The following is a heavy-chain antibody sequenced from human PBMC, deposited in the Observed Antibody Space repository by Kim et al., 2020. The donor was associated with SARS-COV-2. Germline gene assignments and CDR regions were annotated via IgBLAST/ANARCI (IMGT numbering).Heavy chain of an antibody. CDR3: ARDWEMAVPFDI. D-gene: IGHD1-26*01. J-gene: IGHJ3*02. Sequence: GGSLRLSCAASGFTFSSYAMHWVRQAPGKGLEWVAVISYDGSNKYYADSVKGRFTISRDNSKNTLYLQMNSLRAEDTAVYYCARDWEMAVPFDIWGQGT. V-gene: IGHV3-30*04. CDR2: ISYDGSNK. CDR1: GFTFSSYA.